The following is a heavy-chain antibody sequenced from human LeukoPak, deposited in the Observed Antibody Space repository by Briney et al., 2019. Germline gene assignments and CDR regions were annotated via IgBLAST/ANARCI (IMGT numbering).Heavy chain of an antibody. Sequence: GASVKVSCKASGYTFTSYGISWVRQAPGQGLEWMGWISAYNGNTNYAQKLQGRVTMTTDTSTSTAYMELRSLRSDDTAVYYCARVGIVGATSIDYYYYYMDVWGKGTTVTVPS. J-gene: IGHJ6*03. V-gene: IGHV1-18*01. CDR3: ARVGIVGATSIDYYYYYMDV. D-gene: IGHD1-26*01. CDR1: GYTFTSYG. CDR2: ISAYNGNT.